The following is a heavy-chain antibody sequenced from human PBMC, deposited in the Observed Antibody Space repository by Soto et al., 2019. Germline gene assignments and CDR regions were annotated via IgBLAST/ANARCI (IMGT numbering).Heavy chain of an antibody. CDR2: ISSSSSYI. CDR1: GFTFSSYS. CDR3: ARRAEFVYSSIWSPFDY. Sequence: PGGSLRLSCAASGFTFSSYSMNWVRQAPGKGLEWVSSISSSSSYIYYADSVKGRFTISRDNAKNSLYLQMNSLRAEDTAVYYCARRAEFVYSSIWSPFDYWGQGTLVTVSS. J-gene: IGHJ4*02. V-gene: IGHV3-21*01. D-gene: IGHD6-13*01.